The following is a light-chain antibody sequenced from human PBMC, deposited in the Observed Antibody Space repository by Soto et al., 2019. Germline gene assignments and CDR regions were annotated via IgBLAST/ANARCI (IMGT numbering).Light chain of an antibody. J-gene: IGLJ1*01. CDR1: SSDVGGYDY. V-gene: IGLV2-14*01. CDR2: DVS. CDR3: SSKRGSTGV. Sequence: QSVLTQPASVSGSPGQTITISCTGTSSDVGGYDYVSWHQQHTGKAPKLMIYDVSKRPSGVSNRFSGSKSGNTASLTISGLQAEDEADYYCSSKRGSTGVFGTGTKLTVL.